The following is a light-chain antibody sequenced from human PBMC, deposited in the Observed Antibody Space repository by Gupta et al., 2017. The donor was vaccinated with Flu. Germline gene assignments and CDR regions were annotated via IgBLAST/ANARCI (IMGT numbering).Light chain of an antibody. CDR3: CSYAGSYTFDV. V-gene: IGLV2-11*01. CDR1: SSDVGGYNY. CDR2: DVT. J-gene: IGLJ1*01. Sequence: SSDVGGYNYVSWYQQHPGKAPKLMIYDVTKRPSGVPDRFSCSKSGNTASLTISGLQADDEADYYCCSYAGSYTFDVFGTGTKVTVL.